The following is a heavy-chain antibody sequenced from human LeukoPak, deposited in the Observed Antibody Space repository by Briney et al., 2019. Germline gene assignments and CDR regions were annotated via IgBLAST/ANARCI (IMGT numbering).Heavy chain of an antibody. Sequence: PSEALSLTCAVYGGSFSGYYWSWIRQPPGKGLEWIGEINHSGSTNYNPSLKSRVTISVDTSKNQFSLKLSSVTAADTAVYYCARNRAIVVVSPFDYWGQGTLVTVSS. CDR1: GGSFSGYY. CDR3: ARNRAIVVVSPFDY. V-gene: IGHV4-34*01. CDR2: INHSGST. J-gene: IGHJ4*02. D-gene: IGHD3-22*01.